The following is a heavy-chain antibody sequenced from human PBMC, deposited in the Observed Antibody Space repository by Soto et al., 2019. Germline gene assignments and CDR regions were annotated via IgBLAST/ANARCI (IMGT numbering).Heavy chain of an antibody. V-gene: IGHV1-2*04. CDR3: ARERPAHDFWSGYYRYYFDY. D-gene: IGHD3-3*01. CDR2: INPNSGGT. CDR1: GYTFTGYY. Sequence: ASVKVSCKASGYTFTGYYMHWVRQAPGQGLEWMGWINPNSGGTNYAQKFQGWVTMTRDTSISTAYMELSRLRSDDTAVYYCARERPAHDFWSGYYRYYFDYWGQGTLVTVSS. J-gene: IGHJ4*02.